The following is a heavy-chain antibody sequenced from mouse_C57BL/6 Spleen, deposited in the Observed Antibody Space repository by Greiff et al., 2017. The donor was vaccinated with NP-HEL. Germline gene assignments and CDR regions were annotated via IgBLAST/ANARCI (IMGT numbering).Heavy chain of an antibody. Sequence: VQLQQPGAELVKPGASVKLSCKASGYTFTSYWMHWVKQRPGQGLEWIGMIHPNSGSTNYNEKFKSKATLTVDKSSSTAYMQLSSLTSEDSAVYYCAPRDGNRDYAMDYWGQGTSVTVSS. J-gene: IGHJ4*01. CDR2: IHPNSGST. V-gene: IGHV1-64*01. CDR3: APRDGNRDYAMDY. CDR1: GYTFTSYW. D-gene: IGHD2-1*01.